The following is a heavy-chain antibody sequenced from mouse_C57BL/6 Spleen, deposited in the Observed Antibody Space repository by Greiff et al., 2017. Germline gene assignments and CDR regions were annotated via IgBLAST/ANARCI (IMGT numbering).Heavy chain of an antibody. CDR3: ARRDYYGTLDY. D-gene: IGHD1-1*01. J-gene: IGHJ2*01. Sequence: EVNVVESGGDLVKPGGSLKLSCAASGFTFSSYGLSWVRPTPDTRLAWVATISSGGSFNYYPDRAKGRFTISRDNAKNTLYLQMSSLKSEDTAMYYCARRDYYGTLDYWGQGTTLTVSS. V-gene: IGHV5-6*02. CDR2: ISSGGSFN. CDR1: GFTFSSYG.